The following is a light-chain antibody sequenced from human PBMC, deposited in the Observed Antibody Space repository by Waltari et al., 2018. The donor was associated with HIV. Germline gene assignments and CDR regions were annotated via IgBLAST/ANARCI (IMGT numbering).Light chain of an antibody. V-gene: IGKV1-39*01. CDR3: QQSYTIPYT. CDR1: QSISSY. Sequence: DIQMTQSPSSLSASVGDGVTITCRASQSISSYLNWYQQKPGKAPKLLIYAASSLQSGVPSRFSGSGSGTDFTLTISCLQPEDFATYYCQQSYTIPYTFGQGTKLEIK. CDR2: AAS. J-gene: IGKJ2*01.